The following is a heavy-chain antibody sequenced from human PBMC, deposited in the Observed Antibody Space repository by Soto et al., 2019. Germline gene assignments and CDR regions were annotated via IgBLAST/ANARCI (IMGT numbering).Heavy chain of an antibody. CDR2: ISAYNGNT. Sequence: GAAVKVSCKASGCTFTSYGISWVRQAPGQGLEWMGWISAYNGNTNYAQKLQGRVTMTTDTSTSTAYMELRSLRSDDTAVYYCARDLYYDILTGYRLSGDDAFDIWGQGTRVTVSS. D-gene: IGHD3-9*01. CDR3: ARDLYYDILTGYRLSGDDAFDI. CDR1: GCTFTSYG. V-gene: IGHV1-18*01. J-gene: IGHJ3*02.